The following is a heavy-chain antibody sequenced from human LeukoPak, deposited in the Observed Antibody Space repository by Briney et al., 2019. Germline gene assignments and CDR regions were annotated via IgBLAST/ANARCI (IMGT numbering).Heavy chain of an antibody. J-gene: IGHJ4*02. CDR3: AKDLGWELCFDY. CDR1: GFTFSSSG. Sequence: GGSLRLSCAASGFTFSSSGMHWVRQAPGKGLEWVAFIRYDGSNKYYADSVKGRFTISSDNSKNTLYLQMNTLRAEDTAVYYCAKDLGWELCFDYWGQGTLVTVSS. D-gene: IGHD1-26*01. CDR2: IRYDGSNK. V-gene: IGHV3-30*02.